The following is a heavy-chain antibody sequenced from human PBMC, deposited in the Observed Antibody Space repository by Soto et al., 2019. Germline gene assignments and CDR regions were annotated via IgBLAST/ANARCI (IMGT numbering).Heavy chain of an antibody. V-gene: IGHV4-30-2*01. Sequence: SETLSLTCAVSGGSISSGGYSWSWIRQPPGKGLEWIGYIYHSGSTYYNPSLKSRVTISVDRSKNQFSLKLSSVTAADTAEYYCARVQGGSGTNCFDPWGQGTLVTVSS. D-gene: IGHD3-10*01. J-gene: IGHJ5*02. CDR3: ARVQGGSGTNCFDP. CDR1: GGSISSGGYS. CDR2: IYHSGST.